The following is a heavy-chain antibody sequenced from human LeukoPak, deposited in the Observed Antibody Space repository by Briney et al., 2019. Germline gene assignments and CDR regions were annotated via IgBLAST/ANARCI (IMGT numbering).Heavy chain of an antibody. CDR1: GFTFSSYD. CDR3: AKPSFPQGSGPVIIYYLDY. V-gene: IGHV3-23*01. J-gene: IGHJ4*02. Sequence: GGSLRLSCAASGFTFSSYDMNWVRQAPGKGLEWVSAISGSGDITNHADSVKRLFTVSRDNTKNTLYQQMNILRAEETAYYYCAKPSFPQGSGPVIIYYLDYWGQGTLVSDSS. D-gene: IGHD3-10*01. CDR2: ISGSGDIT.